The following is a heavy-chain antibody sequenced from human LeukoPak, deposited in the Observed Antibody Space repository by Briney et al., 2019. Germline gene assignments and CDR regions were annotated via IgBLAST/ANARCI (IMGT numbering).Heavy chain of an antibody. J-gene: IGHJ4*02. Sequence: GGSLRLSCAASGFTFSSYWMSWVRQAPGKGLEWVANIKQDGSEKYYVDSVKGRFTISRDNAKNSLYLQMNSLRAEDTAVYYCAREEYDSSGYYAGPFDYWGQGTLVTVSS. CDR1: GFTFSSYW. V-gene: IGHV3-7*03. CDR3: AREEYDSSGYYAGPFDY. D-gene: IGHD3-22*01. CDR2: IKQDGSEK.